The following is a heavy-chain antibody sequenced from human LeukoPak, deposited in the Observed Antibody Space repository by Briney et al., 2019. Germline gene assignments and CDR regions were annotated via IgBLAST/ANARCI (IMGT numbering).Heavy chain of an antibody. CDR1: GFTFSSYW. D-gene: IGHD2-15*01. J-gene: IGHJ4*02. CDR2: IKQDGSEK. CDR3: ARDYRGYRAPYYFDY. V-gene: IGHV3-7*01. Sequence: GGSLRLSCAASGFTFSSYWMSWVRQAPGKGLEWVANIKQDGSEKYYVDSVKGRFTISRDNAKNSLYLQMNSLRAEDTAVYYCARDYRGYRAPYYFDYWGQGSLVTVSS.